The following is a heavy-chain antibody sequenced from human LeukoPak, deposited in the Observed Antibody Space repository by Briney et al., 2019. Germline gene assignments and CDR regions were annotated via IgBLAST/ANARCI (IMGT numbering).Heavy chain of an antibody. J-gene: IGHJ4*02. CDR3: ARFGSEDSYGLYYFDY. D-gene: IGHD5-18*01. V-gene: IGHV1-2*04. CDR1: GYTFTGYY. CDR2: INPNSGGT. Sequence: GASVKVSCKASGYTFTGYYMHWVRQAPGQGLEWMGWINPNSGGTNYAQKFQGWVTMTRDTSISTAYMELSRLRSDDTAVYYCARFGSEDSYGLYYFDYWGQGTLVTVSS.